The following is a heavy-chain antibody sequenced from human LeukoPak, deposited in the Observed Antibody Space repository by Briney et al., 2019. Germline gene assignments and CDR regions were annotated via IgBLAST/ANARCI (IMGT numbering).Heavy chain of an antibody. CDR3: YYYDSSGFYPQTKIDY. CDR1: GFSFSTYS. J-gene: IGHJ4*02. V-gene: IGHV3-23*01. Sequence: GGSLRLSCAGSGFSFSTYSMNWVRQAPGKGLEWVSGITGSGANTYYADSVKGRFTISRDNSKNTLYLRMNSLRAEDTAVYYCYYYDSSGFYPQTKIDYWGQGTLVTVPS. D-gene: IGHD3-22*01. CDR2: ITGSGANT.